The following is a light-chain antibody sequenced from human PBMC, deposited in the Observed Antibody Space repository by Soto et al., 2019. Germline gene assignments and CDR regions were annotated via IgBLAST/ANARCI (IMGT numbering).Light chain of an antibody. V-gene: IGLV2-14*01. CDR2: DVS. Sequence: SVLTQPASGSGSPGQSTTISCTGTSSDVGGYNYVSWYQQHPGKAPKLMIYDVSNRPSGVSNRFSGSKSGNTASLTISGLQAEDEADYYCSSYTRSSTYVFGTGTKVTVL. J-gene: IGLJ1*01. CDR3: SSYTRSSTYV. CDR1: SSDVGGYNY.